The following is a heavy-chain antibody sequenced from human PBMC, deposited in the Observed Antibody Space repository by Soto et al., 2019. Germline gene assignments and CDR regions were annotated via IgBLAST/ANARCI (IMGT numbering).Heavy chain of an antibody. Sequence: ASVKVSCKASGYSYTSYDINWVRQATGQGLEWMGWMNPNSGNTGYAQKFQGRVIMTRNTSISTAYMELSSLRSEDTAVYYGARGPLLWGSSFPLFDPGGQGPLVTVS. CDR2: MNPNSGNT. CDR1: GYSYTSYD. D-gene: IGHD6-19*01. CDR3: ARGPLLWGSSFPLFDP. V-gene: IGHV1-8*01. J-gene: IGHJ5*02.